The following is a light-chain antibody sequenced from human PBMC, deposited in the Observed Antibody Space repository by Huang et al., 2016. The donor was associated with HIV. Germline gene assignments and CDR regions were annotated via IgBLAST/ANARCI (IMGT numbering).Light chain of an antibody. V-gene: IGKV3-20*01. CDR1: QRVSSSY. CDR3: QRYGSSVT. J-gene: IGKJ4*01. CDR2: GAS. Sequence: EIVLTQSPGTLSLSPGERATLSCRASQRVSSSYLAWYQQKPGQAPRLLSYGASGRATSIPDRFSGRGSGTDFTLTISRLEPEDFAVYYCQRYGSSVTFGGGTKVEIK.